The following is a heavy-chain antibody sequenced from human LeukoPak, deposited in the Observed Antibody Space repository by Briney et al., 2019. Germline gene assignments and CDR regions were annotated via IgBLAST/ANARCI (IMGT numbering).Heavy chain of an antibody. CDR1: GFXFDDYA. D-gene: IGHD5-18*01. J-gene: IGHJ6*02. CDR2: ISGDSHST. CDR3: ARDTEGYIYGYYYYGMDV. V-gene: IGHV3-43*02. Sequence: GGSLRLSCAASGFXFDDYAIHWVRQAPGKGLEWVSLISGDSHSTFYADSVKGRFTISRGNSKNSLYLQMNSLRNDDTALYYCARDTEGYIYGYYYYGMDVWGQGTTVTVSS.